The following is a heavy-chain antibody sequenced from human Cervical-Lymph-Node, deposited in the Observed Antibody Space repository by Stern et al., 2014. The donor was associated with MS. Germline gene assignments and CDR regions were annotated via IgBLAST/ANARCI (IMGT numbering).Heavy chain of an antibody. D-gene: IGHD6-19*01. J-gene: IGHJ4*02. CDR1: GFTFSTYG. CDR3: AKDRGSGWSLDY. Sequence: VQLVESGGGVVQPGRSLRLPCAGSGFTFSTYGMHLVRQAPGKGPAWVALISNDGSKKYYVDSVKSRFTISRDNAKNTMYVQMNSLRDEDTAVYYCAKDRGSGWSLDYWGQGTLVTVSS. V-gene: IGHV3-30*18. CDR2: ISNDGSKK.